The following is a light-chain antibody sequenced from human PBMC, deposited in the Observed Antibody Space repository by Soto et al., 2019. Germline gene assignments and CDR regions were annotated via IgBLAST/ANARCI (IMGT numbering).Light chain of an antibody. CDR2: QDS. J-gene: IGLJ2*01. V-gene: IGLV3-1*01. CDR1: KLGDKY. Sequence: SYELTQPHSVSVSPGQTASITCSGDKLGDKYACWYQQKPGQSPVLVIYQDSKRPSGIPERFSGSNSGNTATLTISGTQAMDEADYYCQAWDNSLVFGGGTKLTVL. CDR3: QAWDNSLV.